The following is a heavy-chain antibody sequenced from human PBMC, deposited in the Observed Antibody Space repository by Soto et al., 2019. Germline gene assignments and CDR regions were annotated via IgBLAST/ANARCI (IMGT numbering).Heavy chain of an antibody. J-gene: IGHJ4*02. CDR2: ISYDGSNK. CDR1: GFTFSSYG. D-gene: IGHD4-17*01. Sequence: PGGSLRLPCAASGFTFSSYGMHWVRQAPGKGQEWVAVISYDGSNKYYADSVKGRFTISRDISKNALYLQMNSLRAEDTAVYYCAKVDYGDSVDYWGQGTPVTVSS. V-gene: IGHV3-30*18. CDR3: AKVDYGDSVDY.